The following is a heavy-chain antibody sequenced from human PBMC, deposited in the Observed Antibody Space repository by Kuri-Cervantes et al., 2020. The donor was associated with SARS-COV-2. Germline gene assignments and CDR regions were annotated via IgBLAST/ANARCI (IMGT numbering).Heavy chain of an antibody. CDR2: ISGSCGST. CDR3: AKDLRIEGMDV. Sequence: GESLKISCTASGFTFSNYAMTWVRQAPGKGLEWVSAISGSCGSTYYADSVKGRFTIARDNSKNTLYVQVNSLRAEDTDVYYCAKDLRIEGMDVWGQGTTGTVSS. V-gene: IGHV3-23*01. CDR1: GFTFSNYA. J-gene: IGHJ6*02. D-gene: IGHD2-21*01.